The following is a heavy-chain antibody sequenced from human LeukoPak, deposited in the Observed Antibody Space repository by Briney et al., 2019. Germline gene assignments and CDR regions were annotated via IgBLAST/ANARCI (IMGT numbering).Heavy chain of an antibody. CDR3: VKARRDGYNSWGIFDY. CDR2: ISWKSGTI. CDR1: GFTFDEYT. D-gene: IGHD5-24*01. V-gene: IGHV3-9*03. J-gene: IGHJ4*02. Sequence: GGSLRLSCAASGFTFDEYTMHWVRHAPGKGLEGVSGISWKSGTIGYADSVKGRFTISRDNAKNSLYLQMNSLRVEDMALYYCVKARRDGYNSWGIFDYWGQGTLVTVSS.